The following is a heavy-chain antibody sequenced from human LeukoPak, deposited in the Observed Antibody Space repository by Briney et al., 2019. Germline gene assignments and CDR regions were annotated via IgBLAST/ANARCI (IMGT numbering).Heavy chain of an antibody. CDR1: GFTFSGYA. CDR2: ISNSGTST. Sequence: QPGGSPRLSRAASGFTFSGYAMSWVRQAPGKGLEWVSGISNSGTSTYYADSVKGRFTISRDNSKNTLYLQMNSLRAEDTAIYYCAKMRGLSMTNWCLDYWGQGTLVTASS. D-gene: IGHD1-1*01. CDR3: AKMRGLSMTNWCLDY. V-gene: IGHV3-23*01. J-gene: IGHJ4*02.